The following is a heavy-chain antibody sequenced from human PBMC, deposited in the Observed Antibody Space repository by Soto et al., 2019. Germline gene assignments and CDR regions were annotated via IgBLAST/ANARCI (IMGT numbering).Heavy chain of an antibody. D-gene: IGHD3-3*01. CDR1: GFTFSSYW. V-gene: IGHV3-7*01. CDR2: IKQDGSEK. Sequence: GGSLRLSCAASGFTFSSYWMSWVRQAPGKGLEWVANIKQDGSEKYYVDSVKGRFTISRDNAKNSLYLQMNSLRAEDTAVYYCARVKYYDFWSGYPMGPDDYWGQGTLVTVSS. J-gene: IGHJ4*02. CDR3: ARVKYYDFWSGYPMGPDDY.